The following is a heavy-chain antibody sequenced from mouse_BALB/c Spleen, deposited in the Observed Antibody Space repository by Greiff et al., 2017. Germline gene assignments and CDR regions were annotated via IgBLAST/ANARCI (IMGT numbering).Heavy chain of an antibody. CDR3: ARDLPLDY. CDR1: GYSITSDYA. J-gene: IGHJ2*01. V-gene: IGHV3-6*02. Sequence: VQLKESGPGLVKPSQSLSLTCTVTGYSITSDYAWNWIRQFPGNKLEWMGYISYEGSNNYNPSLKNRISITRDTSKNQFFLKLNSVTTEDTATYYCARDLPLDYWGQGTTLTVSS. CDR2: ISYEGSN.